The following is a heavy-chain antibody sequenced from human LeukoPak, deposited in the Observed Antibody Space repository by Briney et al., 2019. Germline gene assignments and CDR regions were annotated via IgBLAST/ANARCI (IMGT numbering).Heavy chain of an antibody. Sequence: GGPVNLSCPAPIFPLISKGWTWVGRPQGRGRGGVSSISSTGGYIFYADSVKGRFTISRDNVNTSLFLQMNSLRADDTAVYYCAGVLWPRGRAYWGQGTLVTVSS. CDR3: AGVLWPRGRAY. D-gene: IGHD5-12*01. CDR1: IFPLISKG. CDR2: ISSTGGYI. J-gene: IGHJ4*02. V-gene: IGHV3-21*01.